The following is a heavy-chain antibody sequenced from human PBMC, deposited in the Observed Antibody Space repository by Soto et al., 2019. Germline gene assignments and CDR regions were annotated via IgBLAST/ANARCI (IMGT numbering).Heavy chain of an antibody. CDR2: ISGSGGST. CDR3: AKFPPQWLLGAFDI. D-gene: IGHD3-22*01. Sequence: QTGGSLRLSCAASGFTFSSYAMSWVRQAPGKGLEWVSAISGSGGSTYYADSVKGRFTISGDNSKSTLYLQMNSLRAEDTAVYYCAKFPPQWLLGAFDIWGQGTMVTVSS. V-gene: IGHV3-23*01. J-gene: IGHJ3*02. CDR1: GFTFSSYA.